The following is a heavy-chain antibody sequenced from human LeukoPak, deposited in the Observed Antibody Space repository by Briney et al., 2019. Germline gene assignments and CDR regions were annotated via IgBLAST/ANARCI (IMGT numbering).Heavy chain of an antibody. CDR3: ARDVSETGLLDY. CDR2: IYSGGST. D-gene: IGHD1-1*01. Sequence: LPGRSLRLSCAASGFTVSSNYMSWVRQAPGKGLEWVSVIYSGGSTYYADSVKGRFTISRDNSKNTLYLQMNSLRAEDTAVYYCARDVSETGLLDYWGQGTLVTVSS. J-gene: IGHJ4*02. V-gene: IGHV3-53*01. CDR1: GFTVSSNY.